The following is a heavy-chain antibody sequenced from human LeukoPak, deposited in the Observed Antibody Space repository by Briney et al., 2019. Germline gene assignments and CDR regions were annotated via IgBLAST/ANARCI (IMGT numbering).Heavy chain of an antibody. CDR1: GGSISSYY. V-gene: IGHV4-4*09. Sequence: SETLSLTCTVSGGSISSYYWSWIRQPPGKGLEWIGYIYTSGSTNYNPSLKSRVTISGDTSKNQFSLKLSSVTAADTAVYYCARGVLIVERGIDSWGQGTLVAVSS. CDR3: ARGVLIVERGIDS. J-gene: IGHJ4*02. D-gene: IGHD1-26*01. CDR2: IYTSGST.